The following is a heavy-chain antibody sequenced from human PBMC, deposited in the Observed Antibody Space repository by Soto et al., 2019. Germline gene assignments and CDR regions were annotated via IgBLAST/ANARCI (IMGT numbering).Heavy chain of an antibody. CDR3: ARDRWACSSTSCYSGSPWFDP. V-gene: IGHV1-46*01. J-gene: IGHJ5*02. CDR1: GYTFTNYY. D-gene: IGHD2-2*02. Sequence: ASVKVSCKASGYTFTNYYIHWVRQAPGQGLEWMGKIHPSGGSTNSAQKFQGRVTMTRDTSTSTVYMELSSLRSEDTAIYYCARDRWACSSTSCYSGSPWFDPWGQGTRVTVSA. CDR2: IHPSGGST.